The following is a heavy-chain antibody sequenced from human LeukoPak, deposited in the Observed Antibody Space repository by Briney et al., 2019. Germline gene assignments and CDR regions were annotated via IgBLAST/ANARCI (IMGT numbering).Heavy chain of an antibody. D-gene: IGHD6-13*01. J-gene: IGHJ4*02. CDR1: GYTFTNYY. CDR2: INPSGGST. CDR3: ARDLPTINSGTWCFGY. Sequence: GASVKVSCKASGYTFTNYYIHWVRRAPGQALEWMGVINPSGGSTDYAQKFQGRVTMTRDTSTSTVYVELSSLRSEDTAIYYCARDLPTINSGTWCFGYWGQGTLVTVSS. V-gene: IGHV1-46*01.